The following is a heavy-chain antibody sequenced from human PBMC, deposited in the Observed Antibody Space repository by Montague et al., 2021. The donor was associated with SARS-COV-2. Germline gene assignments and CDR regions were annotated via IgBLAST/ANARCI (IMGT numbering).Heavy chain of an antibody. CDR2: ISYEGSQK. D-gene: IGHD3-10*01. J-gene: IGHJ3*02. V-gene: IGHV3-30*18. CDR1: GFTFNNYG. Sequence: SLRLSCAASGFTFNNYGIHWARQAPGKGLEWVAVISYEGSQKFFSDSVKGRFAISRDSAQRTVFLQMNSLRVDDTAVYHCAKASEVFWLGQFARDAFDIWGQGTTVVVSS. CDR3: AKASEVFWLGQFARDAFDI.